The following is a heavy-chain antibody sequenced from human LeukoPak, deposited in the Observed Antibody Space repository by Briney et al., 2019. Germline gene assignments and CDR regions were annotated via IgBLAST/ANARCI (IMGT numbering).Heavy chain of an antibody. D-gene: IGHD4-23*01. CDR3: ARQGDYVGNWFDP. Sequence: SETLSLTCTVSGGSISSYYWSWIRQPPGKGKEWIGYISTSGSTNSNPSLKSRVTISVDTSKNQFSLNLSSVTAADTALYYCARQGDYVGNWFDPWGQGTLVTVSP. CDR2: ISTSGST. J-gene: IGHJ5*02. CDR1: GGSISSYY. V-gene: IGHV4-4*09.